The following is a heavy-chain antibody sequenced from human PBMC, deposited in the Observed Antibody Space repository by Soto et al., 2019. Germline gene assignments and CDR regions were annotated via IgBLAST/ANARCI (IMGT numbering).Heavy chain of an antibody. D-gene: IGHD6-13*01. CDR1: GFTFSSYW. Sequence: GESLKISCAASGFTFSSYWMHWVRQAPGKGLVWVSRINSDGSSTSYADSVKGRFTISRDNAKNTLYLQMNSLRAEDTAVYYCAREALGSDAFDIWGQGTMVTVSS. J-gene: IGHJ3*02. V-gene: IGHV3-74*01. CDR3: AREALGSDAFDI. CDR2: INSDGSST.